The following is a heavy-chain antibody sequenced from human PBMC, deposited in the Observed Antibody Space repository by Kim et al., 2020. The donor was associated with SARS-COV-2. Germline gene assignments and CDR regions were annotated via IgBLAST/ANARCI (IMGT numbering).Heavy chain of an antibody. CDR1: GFTFNSHW. V-gene: IGHV3-7*01. J-gene: IGHJ4*02. CDR2: TKYDGSTK. CDR3: ARGGYSNFDF. Sequence: GGSLRLSCTASGFTFNSHWMSWVRQAPGKGLEWVANTKYDGSTKNYVESMKGRFTISRDNAKNALYLQMNSLRVEDTAVYYCARGGYSNFDFRGQGTLVT. D-gene: IGHD2-21*01.